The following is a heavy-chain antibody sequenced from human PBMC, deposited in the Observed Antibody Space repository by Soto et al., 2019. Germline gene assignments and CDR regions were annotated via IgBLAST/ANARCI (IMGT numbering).Heavy chain of an antibody. CDR2: ITGNAANT. D-gene: IGHD2-21*02. Sequence: GGSLRLSCSASRFTFGGYAMSWVRQAPGKGLEWVSGITGNAANTVYADSVKGRFAISRDNSKNALYLQLNSLRAEDTAVYFCAKAARDCGGDCYSSYSAFWGQGAVVTVSS. CDR3: AKAARDCGGDCYSSYSAF. CDR1: RFTFGGYA. V-gene: IGHV3-23*01. J-gene: IGHJ4*02.